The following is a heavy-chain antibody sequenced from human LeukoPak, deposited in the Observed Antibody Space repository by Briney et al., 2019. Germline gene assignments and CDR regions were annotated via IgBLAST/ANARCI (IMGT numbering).Heavy chain of an antibody. D-gene: IGHD3-3*01. Sequence: GGSLRLSCAASGFTFRSYAMSWVRQAPGKGLEWVSAISGSGGSTYYADSVKGRFTISRDNSKNTLYLQMNSLRAEDTAVYYCAKANDFWSGYSHFDYWGQGTLVTVSS. CDR3: AKANDFWSGYSHFDY. CDR1: GFTFRSYA. V-gene: IGHV3-23*01. CDR2: ISGSGGST. J-gene: IGHJ4*02.